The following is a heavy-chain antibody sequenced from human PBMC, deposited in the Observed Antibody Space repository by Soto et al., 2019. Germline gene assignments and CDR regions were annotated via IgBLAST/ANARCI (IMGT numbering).Heavy chain of an antibody. CDR1: GFSLSTSGVG. V-gene: IGHV2-5*01. J-gene: IGHJ4*02. D-gene: IGHD3-22*01. CDR3: AHRRGDYYDSSGYYDY. Sequence: QITLKESGPPLVKPTQTLTLTCTFSGFSLSTSGVGVGWIRQPPGKALEWLALIYWNDDKRYSPSLKSRLTITKDTSKNQVVLTMTNMDPVDTATYYCAHRRGDYYDSSGYYDYWGQGTLVTVSS. CDR2: IYWNDDK.